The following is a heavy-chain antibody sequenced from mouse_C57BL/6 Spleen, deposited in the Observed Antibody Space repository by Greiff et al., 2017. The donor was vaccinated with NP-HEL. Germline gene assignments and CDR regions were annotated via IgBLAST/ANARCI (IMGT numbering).Heavy chain of an antibody. CDR2: IDPPNGNT. CDR3: ARMARK. Sequence: VHVKQSGAELVKSGATVKLSCTASGLNIKDTYMHWLKQWPEQGLAWIGRIDPPNGNTKYEPQFQCKATITADTSPNTAYLQLRSLPAEDTAGYYCARMARKWGQGTTLTVSS. CDR1: GLNIKDTY. V-gene: IGHV14-3*02. J-gene: IGHJ2*01.